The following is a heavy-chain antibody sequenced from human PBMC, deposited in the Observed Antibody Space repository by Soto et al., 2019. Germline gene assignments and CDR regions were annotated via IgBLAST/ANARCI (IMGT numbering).Heavy chain of an antibody. Sequence: GGSLRLSCAASGFTFSSYAMSWVRQAPGKGLEWVSAISGSGGSTYYADSVKGRFTISRDNSKNTLYLQMNSLRAEDTAVYYCAKGPILWFGELDWFDPWGQGTLVTVSS. J-gene: IGHJ5*02. CDR1: GFTFSSYA. CDR2: ISGSGGST. D-gene: IGHD3-10*01. CDR3: AKGPILWFGELDWFDP. V-gene: IGHV3-23*01.